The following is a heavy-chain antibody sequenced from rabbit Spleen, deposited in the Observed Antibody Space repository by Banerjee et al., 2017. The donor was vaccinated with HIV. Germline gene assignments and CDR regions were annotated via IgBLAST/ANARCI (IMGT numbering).Heavy chain of an antibody. CDR2: IASGSSGDT. V-gene: IGHV1S40*01. CDR1: GFSFNNRYY. CDR3: ARDGAGGSYFAL. Sequence: QSLEESGGDLVKPGASLTLTCTASGFSFNNRYYMCWVRQAPGKGLEWVACIASGSSGDTYYASWAKGRFTISKTSSTTVTLQMTSLTAADTATYFCARDGAGGSYFALWGQGTLVTVS. D-gene: IGHD8-1*01. J-gene: IGHJ6*01.